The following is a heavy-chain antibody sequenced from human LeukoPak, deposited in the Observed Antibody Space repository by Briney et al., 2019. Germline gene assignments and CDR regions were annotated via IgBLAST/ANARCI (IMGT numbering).Heavy chain of an antibody. J-gene: IGHJ4*02. CDR2: IKQDGSEK. CDR3: ARGGNDYVWGSYRKYY. D-gene: IGHD3-16*02. V-gene: IGHV3-7*01. CDR1: GFTFSSYW. Sequence: GGSLRLSCAASGFTFSSYWMSWVRQAPGKGLEWVANIKQDGSEKYYVDSVKGRFTISRDNAKNSLYLQMNSLRAEDTAVYYCARGGNDYVWGSYRKYYWGQGTLVTVSS.